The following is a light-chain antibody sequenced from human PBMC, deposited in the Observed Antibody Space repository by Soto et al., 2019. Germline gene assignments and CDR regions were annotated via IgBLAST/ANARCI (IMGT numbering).Light chain of an antibody. Sequence: DIVVTQSPATLSASPGERVTLSCRASQFVSSRLAWYQRRPGQAPRLLIYSGSIRATGIPARFSGSGSGTDFTLTISSLEAEYFAVYYCQQHSNWPPITFGQGTRLEIK. CDR3: QQHSNWPPIT. CDR2: SGS. CDR1: QFVSSR. V-gene: IGKV3-11*01. J-gene: IGKJ5*01.